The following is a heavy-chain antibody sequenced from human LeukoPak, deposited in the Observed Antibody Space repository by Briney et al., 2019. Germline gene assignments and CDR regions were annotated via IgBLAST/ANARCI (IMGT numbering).Heavy chain of an antibody. CDR3: TREGVYSPDPTSYHRLPFDI. J-gene: IGHJ3*02. D-gene: IGHD3-16*02. CDR2: IIPILGIA. CDR1: GGTFSSYA. Sequence: SVKVSCKASGGTFSSYAISWVRQAPGQGLEWMGRIIPILGIANYAQKFKGRVTITADKFTNTAHLELSSLRSEDTAVYFCTREGVYSPDPTSYHRLPFDIWGKGTVVIVSS. V-gene: IGHV1-69*04.